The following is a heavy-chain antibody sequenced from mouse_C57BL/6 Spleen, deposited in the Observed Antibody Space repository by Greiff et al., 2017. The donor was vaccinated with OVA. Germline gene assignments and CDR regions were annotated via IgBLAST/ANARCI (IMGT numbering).Heavy chain of an antibody. Sequence: EVKLMESGGGLVKPGGSLKLSCAASGFTFSSYAMSWVRQTPEKRLEWVATISDGGSYTYYPDNVKGRFTISRDNAKNNLYLQMSHLKSEDTAMYYCARDPYYYGSRSSWYFDVWGTGTTVTVSS. D-gene: IGHD1-1*01. CDR3: ARDPYYYGSRSSWYFDV. V-gene: IGHV5-4*01. CDR1: GFTFSSYA. J-gene: IGHJ1*03. CDR2: ISDGGSYT.